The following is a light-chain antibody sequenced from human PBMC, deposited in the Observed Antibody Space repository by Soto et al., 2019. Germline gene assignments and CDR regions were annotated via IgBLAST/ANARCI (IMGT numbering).Light chain of an antibody. Sequence: QSPATLSLSPGTGATLSCRASQIVTSSLAWYQQRPGQAPRLLIYDTFTRATGIPARFSAKGAGTDFTLTISSLEPEDSAVYFCQLRSDWPPTYTFGQGTKLE. CDR1: QIVTSS. J-gene: IGKJ2*01. V-gene: IGKV3-11*01. CDR3: QLRSDWPPTYT. CDR2: DTF.